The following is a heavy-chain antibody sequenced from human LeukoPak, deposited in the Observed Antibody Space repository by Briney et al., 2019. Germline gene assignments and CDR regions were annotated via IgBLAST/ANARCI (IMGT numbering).Heavy chain of an antibody. D-gene: IGHD6-13*01. CDR1: GGSVNSGSHY. V-gene: IGHV4-61*01. Sequence: SETLSLTCTVSGGSVNSGSHYWSWIRQPPGKGLEWIGYIYYSGSTNYNPSLKSRVTISVDTSKNQFSLRLSSVSAADTAMYNCAADSSSLDAFDIWGQGTMVTVSS. J-gene: IGHJ3*02. CDR2: IYYSGST. CDR3: AADSSSLDAFDI.